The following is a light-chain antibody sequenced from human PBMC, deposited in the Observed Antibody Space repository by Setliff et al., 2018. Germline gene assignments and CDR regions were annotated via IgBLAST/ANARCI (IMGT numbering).Light chain of an antibody. V-gene: IGLV2-14*03. CDR3: SSYTSSSTSYV. Sequence: QSVLTQPASVSGSPGQSITISCTGTSSDVGGYNYVSWYQQHPGKAPKLMIYDVSNRPSGVSNRFSGSKSGNTASLTISGLQAEDEAEYYCSSYTSSSTSYVFGTGTKV. CDR1: SSDVGGYNY. CDR2: DVS. J-gene: IGLJ1*01.